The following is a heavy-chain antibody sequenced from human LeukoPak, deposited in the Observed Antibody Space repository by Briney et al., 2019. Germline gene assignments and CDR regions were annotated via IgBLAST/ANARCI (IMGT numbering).Heavy chain of an antibody. V-gene: IGHV3-23*01. CDR2: LSGSGGST. CDR1: GFNLRSYA. Sequence: GGSLRLSCVASGFNLRSYAMSWVRQAPGKGLEWVSSLSGSGGSTYYADSVKGRFTISRDSSKNTLHLQMNSLRAGDTAVYYCAKGYSSAWNFFDYWGQGTLVTVSS. D-gene: IGHD6-19*01. J-gene: IGHJ4*02. CDR3: AKGYSSAWNFFDY.